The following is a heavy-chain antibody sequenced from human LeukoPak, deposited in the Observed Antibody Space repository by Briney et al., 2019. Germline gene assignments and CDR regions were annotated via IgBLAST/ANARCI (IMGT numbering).Heavy chain of an antibody. CDR1: GFTFSSYG. D-gene: IGHD1-26*01. Sequence: PGGSLRLSCAASGFTFSSYGMHWVRQAPGKGLEWVAVISYDGSNKYYADSVKGRFTISRDNSKNTLYLQMNSLRAEDTAVYYCAREISRWPTRVSWFDPWGQGTLVTVSS. CDR2: ISYDGSNK. V-gene: IGHV3-30*03. J-gene: IGHJ5*02. CDR3: AREISRWPTRVSWFDP.